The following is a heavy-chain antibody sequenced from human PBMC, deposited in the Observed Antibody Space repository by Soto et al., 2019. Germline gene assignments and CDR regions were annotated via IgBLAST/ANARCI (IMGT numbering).Heavy chain of an antibody. V-gene: IGHV1-18*01. J-gene: IGHJ4*02. CDR1: GYTFTSYG. D-gene: IGHD3-9*01. CDR3: VKDQNFQVDM. CDR2: ISGYDGNA. Sequence: ASVKVSCKTSGYTFTSYGVSWVRQAPGQGLEWMGWISGYDGNAHYAPRLQGRVTMTTETSTSTAYMELRSLTSDDTAVYYCVKDQNFQVDMRGQRTLVTVSS.